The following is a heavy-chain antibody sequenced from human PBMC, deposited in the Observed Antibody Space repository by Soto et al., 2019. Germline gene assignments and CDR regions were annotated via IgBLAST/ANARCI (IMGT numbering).Heavy chain of an antibody. CDR2: ISSTTNYI. CDR3: ARESEDLTSNFDY. J-gene: IGHJ4*02. Sequence: PGGSLRLSCAASGFTFTRYSMNWVRQAPGKGLEWVSSISSTTNYIYYADSMKGRFTVSRDNAKNSVYLEMNSLSAGDTAVYYCARESEDLTSNFDYWGQGTLVTVFS. V-gene: IGHV3-21*01. CDR1: GFTFTRYS.